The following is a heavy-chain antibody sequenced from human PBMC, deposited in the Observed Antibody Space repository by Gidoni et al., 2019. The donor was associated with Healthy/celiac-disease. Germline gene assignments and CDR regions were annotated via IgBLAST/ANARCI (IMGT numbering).Heavy chain of an antibody. CDR1: GGTFSSYA. Sequence: QVQLVQSGAAVKKPGSSVKVSCKASGGTFSSYAIRWGRQAPGQGLEWMGRIIPILGIANYAQKFQGRVTITADKSTSTAYMELSSLRSEDTAVYYCASVKWEPSSKNLYYYYYGMDVWGQGTTVTVSS. CDR3: ASVKWEPSSKNLYYYYYGMDV. CDR2: IIPILGIA. J-gene: IGHJ6*02. V-gene: IGHV1-69*09. D-gene: IGHD1-26*01.